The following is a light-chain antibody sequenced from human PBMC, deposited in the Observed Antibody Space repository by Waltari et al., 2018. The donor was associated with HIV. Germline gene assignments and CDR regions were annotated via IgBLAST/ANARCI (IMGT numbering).Light chain of an antibody. CDR2: EVT. CDR1: SREIGAYDF. J-gene: IGLJ3*02. Sequence: QSALTQPPSASGSLGQSVTIPCTGSSREIGAYDFVPWFQQPPRSAPKLLLYEVTRRPSTVSDRFSGSRSGSTAFLTVAGLQPDDEATYFCSSYGDSLRVLFGGGTNVTVL. V-gene: IGLV2-8*01. CDR3: SSYGDSLRVL.